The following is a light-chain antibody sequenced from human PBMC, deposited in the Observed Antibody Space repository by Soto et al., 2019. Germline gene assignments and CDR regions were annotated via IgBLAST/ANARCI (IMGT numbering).Light chain of an antibody. V-gene: IGKV3-20*01. CDR1: QSVRSSY. Sequence: EVVLTQSPGTLSLPPGERATLSCRASQSVRSSYLAWYQQKPGQAPRLLIYGASSRTNGIAVRFSGSGSETDFTITISRLEPEDAEVYYCQQYGGSPSKLTFGGGTKVEIK. J-gene: IGKJ4*01. CDR3: QQYGGSPSKLT. CDR2: GAS.